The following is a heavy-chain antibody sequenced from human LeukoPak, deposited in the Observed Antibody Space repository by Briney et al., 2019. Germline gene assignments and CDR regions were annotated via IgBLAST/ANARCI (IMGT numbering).Heavy chain of an antibody. V-gene: IGHV5-51*01. CDR1: GYTFTSYW. CDR3: ARGYYYDSSGYPDY. Sequence: KPGASLKISCKGSGYTFTSYWIGWVRQLPGKGLERMGIIYPGDSDTRYSPSFQGQVTISADKSINTAYLQWSTLKASDTAMYYCARGYYYDSSGYPDYWGQGTLVTVSS. J-gene: IGHJ4*02. CDR2: IYPGDSDT. D-gene: IGHD3-22*01.